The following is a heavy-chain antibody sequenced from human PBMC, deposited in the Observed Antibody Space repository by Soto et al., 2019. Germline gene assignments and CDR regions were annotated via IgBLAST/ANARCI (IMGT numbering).Heavy chain of an antibody. D-gene: IGHD3-3*01. V-gene: IGHV3-30*18. J-gene: IGHJ6*02. Sequence: PGGSLRLSCAASGFTFSSYGMHWVRQAPGKGLEWVAVISYDGSNKYYADSVKGRFTISRDNSKNTLYLQMNSLRAEDTAVFYCAKVVLRFLGWLAFYGMDVWGQGTTVTVSS. CDR1: GFTFSSYG. CDR3: AKVVLRFLGWLAFYGMDV. CDR2: ISYDGSNK.